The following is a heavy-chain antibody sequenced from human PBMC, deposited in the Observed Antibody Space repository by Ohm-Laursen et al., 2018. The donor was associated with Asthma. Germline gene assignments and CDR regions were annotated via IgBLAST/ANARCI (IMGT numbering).Heavy chain of an antibody. Sequence: SLRLSCTASGFTFSSYGMHWVRQAQGKGLEWVAVISYDGSNKYYADSVKGRFTISRNNSKNTLYLQMNSLRAEDTAVYYCAKDGGDIVVVVDLHYWGQGTLVTVSS. V-gene: IGHV3-30*18. CDR1: GFTFSSYG. J-gene: IGHJ4*02. D-gene: IGHD2-15*01. CDR2: ISYDGSNK. CDR3: AKDGGDIVVVVDLHY.